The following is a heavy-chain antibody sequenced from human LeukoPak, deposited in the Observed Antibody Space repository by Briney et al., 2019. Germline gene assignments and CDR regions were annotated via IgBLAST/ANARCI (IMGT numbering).Heavy chain of an antibody. CDR1: GFTFAPYI. V-gene: IGHV3-23*01. CDR3: AKGGYIGYNGLFDI. CDR2: ISAGGTAI. D-gene: IGHD5-12*01. J-gene: IGHJ3*02. Sequence: GSLRLSCAASGFTFAPYIVSWVRQAPGKGLQWVSAISAGGTAIYYADSVRGRFTISRDDSNNMLYLQMYSLRDEDTATYYCAKGGYIGYNGLFDIWGQGTTVTVSS.